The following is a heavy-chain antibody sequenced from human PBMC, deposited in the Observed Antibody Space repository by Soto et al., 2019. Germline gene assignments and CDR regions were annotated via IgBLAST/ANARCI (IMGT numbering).Heavy chain of an antibody. CDR2: ISNGGDST. CDR1: GFTMSIYA. Sequence: VQLLESGGGLVQTGGSLRLSCAASGFTMSIYAMTWVRQSPGKGLEWVSVISNGGDSTFYADSVKGRFTISRDNSKNTMSLQMNSLRAEDTAIYYCAKGAWVDDWGQGTLVTVSS. D-gene: IGHD1-26*01. J-gene: IGHJ4*02. V-gene: IGHV3-23*01. CDR3: AKGAWVDD.